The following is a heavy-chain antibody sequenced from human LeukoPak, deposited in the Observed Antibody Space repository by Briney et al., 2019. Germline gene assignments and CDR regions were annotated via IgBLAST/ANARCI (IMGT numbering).Heavy chain of an antibody. V-gene: IGHV3-11*06. CDR1: GFTFSGYY. Sequence: GGSLRLSCAASGFTFSGYYMSWIRQAPGKGLEWVSYISCSSSYTNYADSVKGRFTISRDNAKNSLYLQMNSLKAEDTAVYYCALVLLWFGELLQGAFDIWGQGTMVPVSS. J-gene: IGHJ3*02. D-gene: IGHD3-10*01. CDR3: ALVLLWFGELLQGAFDI. CDR2: ISCSSSYT.